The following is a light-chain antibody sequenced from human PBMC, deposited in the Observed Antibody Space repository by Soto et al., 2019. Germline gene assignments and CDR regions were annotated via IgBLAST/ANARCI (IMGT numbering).Light chain of an antibody. CDR2: AAS. J-gene: IGKJ1*01. Sequence: AIRTTQSPSSFSASTGDRVTITCRASQGISSYLAWYQQKPGKAPKLLIYAASTLQSGVPSRFSGSGSGTDFTLTISCLQSEDFATYYCQQYYSYRPWTFGQGTKVDIK. CDR3: QQYYSYRPWT. V-gene: IGKV1-8*01. CDR1: QGISSY.